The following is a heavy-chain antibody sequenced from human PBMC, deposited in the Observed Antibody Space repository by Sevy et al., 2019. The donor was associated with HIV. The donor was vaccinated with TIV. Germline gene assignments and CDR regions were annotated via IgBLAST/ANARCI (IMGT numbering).Heavy chain of an antibody. V-gene: IGHV3-21*01. CDR1: GFTFSSYY. CDR3: ARLLESWDGMDV. J-gene: IGHJ6*02. D-gene: IGHD1-1*01. CDR2: ISGISNYI. Sequence: GGSLRLSCAASGFTFSSYYMNWVRQAPGKGLEWVSSISGISNYIYYADSVKGRFTISRDNAKNSLYLQMHSLRAEDTAVYYCARLLESWDGMDVWGQGTTVTVSS.